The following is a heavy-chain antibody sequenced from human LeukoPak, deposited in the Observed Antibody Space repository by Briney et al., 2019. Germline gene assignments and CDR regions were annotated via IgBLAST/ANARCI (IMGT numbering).Heavy chain of an antibody. J-gene: IGHJ4*02. CDR2: IYYSGST. Sequence: PSETLSFTCTVSGGSISSSSYYWGWIRQPPGKGLEWIGSIYYSGSTYYNPSLKSRVTISVDTSKNQFSLKLSSVTAADTAVYYCARGGSGSYYVDNYFDYWGQGTLVTVSS. V-gene: IGHV4-39*01. CDR1: GGSISSSSYY. CDR3: ARGGSGSYYVDNYFDY. D-gene: IGHD1-26*01.